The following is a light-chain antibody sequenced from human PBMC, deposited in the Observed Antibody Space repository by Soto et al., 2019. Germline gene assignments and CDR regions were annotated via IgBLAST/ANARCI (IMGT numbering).Light chain of an antibody. CDR1: QSLANSF. V-gene: IGKV3-20*01. CDR2: GAS. Sequence: EIVLTQSPGTLSLSPGERATLSCRASQSLANSFLAWYQQKPGQTPRLLIYGASTRATGIPNRFSGSGSGTDFTLTISRLEPEDFAVYYFQQYGTSPLTFGGGTKVEIK. J-gene: IGKJ4*01. CDR3: QQYGTSPLT.